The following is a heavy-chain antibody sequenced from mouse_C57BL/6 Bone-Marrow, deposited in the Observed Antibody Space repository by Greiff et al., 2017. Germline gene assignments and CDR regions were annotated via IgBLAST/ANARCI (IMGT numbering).Heavy chain of an antibody. Sequence: EVQLQESGPVLVKPGASVKMSCKASGYTFTDYYMNWVKQSHGKSLEWIGVINPYNGGTSYNQKFKGKATLTVDKSSSTAYMELNSLTSEDSAVYYCARPYYYGSSSYAMDYWGQGTSVTVSS. CDR2: INPYNGGT. CDR1: GYTFTDYY. D-gene: IGHD1-1*01. CDR3: ARPYYYGSSSYAMDY. V-gene: IGHV1-19*01. J-gene: IGHJ4*01.